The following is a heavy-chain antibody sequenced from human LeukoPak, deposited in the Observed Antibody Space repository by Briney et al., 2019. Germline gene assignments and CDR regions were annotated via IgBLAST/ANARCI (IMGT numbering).Heavy chain of an antibody. CDR1: RGTFSSYA. D-gene: IGHD6-13*01. CDR2: IIPIFGTA. CDR3: ARGARYDSSSQGY. Sequence: ASVKVSCKASRGTFSSYAFSWVRQAPGQGLEWMGGIIPIFGTANYAQKFQGRVTITADESTSTAYMELSSLRSEDTAVYYCARGARYDSSSQGYWGQGTLITVSS. V-gene: IGHV1-69*01. J-gene: IGHJ4*02.